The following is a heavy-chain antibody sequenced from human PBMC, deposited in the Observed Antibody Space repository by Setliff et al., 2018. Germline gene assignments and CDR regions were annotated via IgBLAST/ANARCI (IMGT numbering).Heavy chain of an antibody. V-gene: IGHV1-18*01. CDR1: GYTFTSYG. D-gene: IGHD3-10*01. Sequence: ASVKVSCKASGYTFTSYGFSWVRQAPGQGLEWMGWISVYNGKTKYAQKFQGRVTMTTDTSTSTAYMELSSLRSEDTAVYYCARDLVWFGELLDLPGYYFDYWGQGTLVTVSS. CDR3: ARDLVWFGELLDLPGYYFDY. CDR2: ISVYNGKT. J-gene: IGHJ4*02.